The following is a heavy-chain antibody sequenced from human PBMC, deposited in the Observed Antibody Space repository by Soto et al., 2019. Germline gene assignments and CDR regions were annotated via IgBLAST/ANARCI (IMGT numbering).Heavy chain of an antibody. J-gene: IGHJ4*02. D-gene: IGHD6-19*01. CDR3: ARAGRGPGRYADY. V-gene: IGHV3-11*06. Sequence: PGGSLRLSCAASGFTFSDYYMSWIRQAPGKGLEWVSYISSSSSYTNYADSVKGRFTISRDNAKNSLYLQMNSLRAEDTAVYYCARAGRGPGRYADYWGQGTLVTVSS. CDR1: GFTFSDYY. CDR2: ISSSSSYT.